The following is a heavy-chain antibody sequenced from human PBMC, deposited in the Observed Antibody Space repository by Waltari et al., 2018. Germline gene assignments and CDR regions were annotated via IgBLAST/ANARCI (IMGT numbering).Heavy chain of an antibody. Sequence: QVQLVQSGAEVKKPGSSVKVSCKASGGTFSSYAISWVRQAPGQGLEWMGRIIPILGIANYAQKFQGRVTITADKSTSTAYMELSSLRSEDTAVYYCAREKAKGFVMEGYGMDVWGQGTTVTVSS. CDR3: AREKAKGFVMEGYGMDV. J-gene: IGHJ6*02. CDR2: IIPILGIA. CDR1: GGTFSSYA. D-gene: IGHD2-21*01. V-gene: IGHV1-69*04.